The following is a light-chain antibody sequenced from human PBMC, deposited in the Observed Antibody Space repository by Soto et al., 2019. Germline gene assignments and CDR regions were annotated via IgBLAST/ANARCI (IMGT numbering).Light chain of an antibody. J-gene: IGLJ1*01. CDR2: EVT. CDR1: SSDIGRYDY. Sequence: QSALAQPASVSGSPGQSITISCTGTSSDIGRYDYVSWYQQHPGKAPNRIIYEVTDRPSGVSNRFSGSKSGNTASLTISGLQAEAEADYYCRAFTSTSTRIFGSGNKGTVL. CDR3: RAFTSTSTRI. V-gene: IGLV2-14*01.